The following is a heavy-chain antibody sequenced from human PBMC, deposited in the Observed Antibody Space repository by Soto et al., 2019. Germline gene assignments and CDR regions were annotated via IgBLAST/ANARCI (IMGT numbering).Heavy chain of an antibody. J-gene: IGHJ4*02. D-gene: IGHD3-3*01. CDR1: GFTFSSYW. Sequence: GGSLRLSCAASGFTFSSYWMSWVRQAPGKGLEWVANIKQDGSEKYYVDSVKGRFTISRDNAKNSLYLQMNSLRAEDTAVYYCARIRITIFGATYYFDYWGQGTLVTVSS. CDR3: ARIRITIFGATYYFDY. V-gene: IGHV3-7*01. CDR2: IKQDGSEK.